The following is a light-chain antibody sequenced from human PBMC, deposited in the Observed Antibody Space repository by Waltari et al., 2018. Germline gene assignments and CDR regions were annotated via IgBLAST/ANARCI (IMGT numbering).Light chain of an antibody. CDR1: QSVNRN. Sequence: DIAMTQSPATLSLSPGERATLSCRASQSVNRNLAWYQQKPGQPPRLLIYGVSSRATGIPDRFTGSGSGMEFTLTISSLEPEDVGIYHCQQSIQWPYTFVQGTKVEIK. V-gene: IGKV3D-15*01. CDR3: QQSIQWPYT. CDR2: GVS. J-gene: IGKJ2*01.